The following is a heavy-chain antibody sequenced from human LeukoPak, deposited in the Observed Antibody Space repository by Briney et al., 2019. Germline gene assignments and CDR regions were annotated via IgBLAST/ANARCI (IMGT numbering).Heavy chain of an antibody. CDR3: AKDRTSYYDFWSGGYYGMDV. CDR2: ISGSGGST. J-gene: IGHJ6*02. CDR1: GFTFSSYA. V-gene: IGHV3-23*01. Sequence: GGSLRLSCAASGFTFSSYAMSWVRQAPGKGPEWVSAISGSGGSTYYADSVKGRFTISRDNSKNTLYLQMNSLRAEDTAVYYCAKDRTSYYDFWSGGYYGMDVWGQGTTVTVSS. D-gene: IGHD3-3*01.